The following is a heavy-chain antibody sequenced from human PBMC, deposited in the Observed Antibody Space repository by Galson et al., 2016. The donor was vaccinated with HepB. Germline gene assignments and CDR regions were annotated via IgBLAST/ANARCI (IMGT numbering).Heavy chain of an antibody. Sequence: SLRLSCATSGFFFNNAWMHWVRQAPGKGLEGVGRIQSKLDGETIDYAAPVAGRFTISRDDSRTALYLHMNSLKIEDTAVYFCATDQGGYASGFQSFDYWGQGTLVTVSS. CDR2: IQSKLDGETI. CDR1: GFFFNNAW. D-gene: IGHD5-18*01. CDR3: ATDQGGYASGFQSFDY. J-gene: IGHJ4*02. V-gene: IGHV3-15*07.